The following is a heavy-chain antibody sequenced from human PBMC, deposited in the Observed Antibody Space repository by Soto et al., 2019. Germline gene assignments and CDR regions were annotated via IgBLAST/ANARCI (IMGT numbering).Heavy chain of an antibody. CDR3: ARGRLAMGDYYYYGMDV. V-gene: IGHV4-34*01. D-gene: IGHD5-18*01. J-gene: IGHJ6*02. Sequence: QVQLQQWGAGLLKPSETLSLTCAVYGGSFSGYYWSWIRQPPGKGLEWIGEINHSGSTNYNPSLKSRVTISVDTSKNQFSLKLSSVTAADTAVYYCARGRLAMGDYYYYGMDVWGQGTTVTVSS. CDR2: INHSGST. CDR1: GGSFSGYY.